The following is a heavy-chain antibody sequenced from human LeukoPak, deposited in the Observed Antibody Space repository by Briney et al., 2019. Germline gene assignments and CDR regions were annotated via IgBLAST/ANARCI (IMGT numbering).Heavy chain of an antibody. D-gene: IGHD3-22*01. J-gene: IGHJ4*02. CDR2: ISSSSSTI. CDR3: ARGGSYFDISGYYFY. Sequence: GGSLRLSCAASGFTFSSHWMHWVRQAPGKGLEWVSYISSSSSTIYYADSVKGRFTISRDNAKNSLYLQMNSLRTEDTAVYYCARGGSYFDISGYYFYWGQGTLVTVSS. V-gene: IGHV3-48*01. CDR1: GFTFSSHW.